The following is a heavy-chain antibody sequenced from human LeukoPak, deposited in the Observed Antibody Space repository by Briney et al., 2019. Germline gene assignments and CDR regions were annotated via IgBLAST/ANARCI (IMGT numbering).Heavy chain of an antibody. CDR2: ISYDGSNK. J-gene: IGHJ3*02. CDR1: GFTFSNSG. Sequence: GGSLRLSCAASGFTFSNSGMHWVRRAPGKGLEWVAAISYDGSNKYYTDSVKGRFTISRDNSKNTLYLQMNSLRAEDTAVYRCAKILWFGELWGPFDIWGQGTKVTVSS. D-gene: IGHD3-10*01. V-gene: IGHV3-30*18. CDR3: AKILWFGELWGPFDI.